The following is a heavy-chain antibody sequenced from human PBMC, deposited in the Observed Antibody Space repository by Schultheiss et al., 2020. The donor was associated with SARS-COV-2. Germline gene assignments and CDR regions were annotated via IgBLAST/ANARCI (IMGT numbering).Heavy chain of an antibody. Sequence: SQTLSLTCTVSGGSVSDYYWSWIRQAPGKGLEWIGYIFHTGSANYNPSLKSRVTISVDTSKNQVSLNLRSVTATDTAVYYCAREMGHYDFWSGFRYYYYYMDVWGKGTTVTVSS. V-gene: IGHV4-59*02. J-gene: IGHJ6*03. CDR3: AREMGHYDFWSGFRYYYYYMDV. CDR1: GGSVSDYY. CDR2: IFHTGSA. D-gene: IGHD3-3*01.